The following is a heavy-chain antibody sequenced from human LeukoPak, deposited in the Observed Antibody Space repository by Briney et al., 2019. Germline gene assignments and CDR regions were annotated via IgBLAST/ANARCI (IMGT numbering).Heavy chain of an antibody. Sequence: ASVKVSCKASGYTFTSNYIHWVRQAPGQGLEWMGMINPRDGSTSYAQKFQGRVTVTRDTSTSTVHMELSGLRSEDTAVYYCARDQEGFDYRGQGTLVTVSS. CDR1: GYTFTSNY. V-gene: IGHV1-46*01. J-gene: IGHJ4*02. CDR3: ARDQEGFDY. CDR2: INPRDGST.